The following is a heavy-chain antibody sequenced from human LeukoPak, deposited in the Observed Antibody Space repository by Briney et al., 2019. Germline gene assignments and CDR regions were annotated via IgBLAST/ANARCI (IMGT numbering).Heavy chain of an antibody. Sequence: GGSLRLSCAASGFTFSDHYMSWVRQAPGTGLEWLSYIGPGSGHTNDAASVKGRFTISRDNAKNSLYLQMNSLRAEDTAVYYCARHPYCSSGSCYLDYFDFWGQGTLVTVSS. CDR2: IGPGSGHT. V-gene: IGHV3-11*06. CDR1: GFTFSDHY. J-gene: IGHJ4*02. D-gene: IGHD2-2*01. CDR3: ARHPYCSSGSCYLDYFDF.